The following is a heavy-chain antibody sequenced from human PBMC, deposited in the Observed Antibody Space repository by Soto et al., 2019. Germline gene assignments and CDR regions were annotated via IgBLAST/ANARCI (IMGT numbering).Heavy chain of an antibody. CDR1: GFTFSSYS. J-gene: IGHJ4*02. V-gene: IGHV3-21*01. CDR3: ARDPSMVRGVSPNFDY. Sequence: GGSLRLSCAASGFTFSSYSMNWVRQAPGKGLEWVSSISSSSSYIYYADSVKGRFTISRDNAKNSLYLQMNSLRAEDTAVYYCARDPSMVRGVSPNFDYWGQGTLVTVSS. D-gene: IGHD3-10*01. CDR2: ISSSSSYI.